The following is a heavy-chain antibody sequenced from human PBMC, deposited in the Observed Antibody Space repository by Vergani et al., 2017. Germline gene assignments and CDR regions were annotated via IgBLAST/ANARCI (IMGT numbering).Heavy chain of an antibody. Sequence: QVQLVQSGAEVKKPGASVKVSCKASGYTFTGYYMHWVRQAPGQGLEWMGWINPNSGNTNYAQKLQGRVTMTTDTSTSTAYMELRSLRSDDTAVYYWARGWGGFVELLPPGYMDVWGKGTTVTVSS. CDR3: ARGWGGFVELLPPGYMDV. CDR2: INPNSGNT. D-gene: IGHD3-10*01. J-gene: IGHJ6*03. CDR1: GYTFTGYY. V-gene: IGHV1-2*02.